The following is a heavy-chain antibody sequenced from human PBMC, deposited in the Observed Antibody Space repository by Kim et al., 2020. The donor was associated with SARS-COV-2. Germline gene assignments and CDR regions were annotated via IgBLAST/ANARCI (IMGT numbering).Heavy chain of an antibody. V-gene: IGHV4-34*01. J-gene: IGHJ5*02. CDR3: ASIRVNTIFGVVASSYNWFDP. CDR1: GGSFSGYY. CDR2: INHSGST. Sequence: SETLSLTCAVYGGSFSGYYWSWIRQPPGKGLEWIGEINHSGSTNYNPSLKSRVTISVDTSKNQFSLKLSSVTAADTAVYYCASIRVNTIFGVVASSYNWFDPWGQGTLVTVSS. D-gene: IGHD3-3*01.